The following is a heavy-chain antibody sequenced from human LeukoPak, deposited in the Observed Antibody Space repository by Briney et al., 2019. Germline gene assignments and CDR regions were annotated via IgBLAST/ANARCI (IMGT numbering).Heavy chain of an antibody. CDR2: LIPIFGTA. Sequence: SVKVSCKASGGTFSSYAISWVRQAPGQGLEWMGGLIPIFGTANYAQKFQGRVTNTADESTSTAYMELSSLRSEDTAVYYCARERLGELSFRGSFDYWGQGTLVTVSS. CDR1: GGTFSSYA. D-gene: IGHD3-16*02. CDR3: ARERLGELSFRGSFDY. V-gene: IGHV1-69*13. J-gene: IGHJ4*02.